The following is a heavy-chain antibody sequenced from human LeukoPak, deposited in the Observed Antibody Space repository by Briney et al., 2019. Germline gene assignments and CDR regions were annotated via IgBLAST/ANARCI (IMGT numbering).Heavy chain of an antibody. CDR2: ISYDGSNK. J-gene: IGHJ4*02. V-gene: IGHV3-30-3*01. Sequence: QPGRSLRLSCAASGFTFSSYAMHWVRQAPGKGLEWVAVISYDGSNKYYADSVKGRFTISRDNSKNTLYLQMNSLRAEDTAVYYCARGGLLRYFDWLNYWGQGTLVTVSS. D-gene: IGHD3-9*01. CDR3: ARGGLLRYFDWLNY. CDR1: GFTFSSYA.